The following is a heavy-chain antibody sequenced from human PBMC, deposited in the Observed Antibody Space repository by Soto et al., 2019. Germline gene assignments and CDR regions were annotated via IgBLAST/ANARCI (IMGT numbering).Heavy chain of an antibody. J-gene: IGHJ3*02. CDR2: ISWNSGSI. CDR3: AKDTQIAGDMPDAALDI. D-gene: IGHD6-13*01. V-gene: IGHV3-9*01. Sequence: EVQLVESGGGLVQPGRSLRLSCAASGFTFDDYAMHWVRQAPGKGLEWVSGISWNSGSIGYADSVKGRFTISRDNAKNSLYLQMNSLRAEDTALYYCAKDTQIAGDMPDAALDIWGQGTMVTVSS. CDR1: GFTFDDYA.